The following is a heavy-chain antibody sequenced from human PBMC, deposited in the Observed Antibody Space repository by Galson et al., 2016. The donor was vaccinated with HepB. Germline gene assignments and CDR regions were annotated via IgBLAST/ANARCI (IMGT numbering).Heavy chain of an antibody. CDR2: IYSGGST. V-gene: IGHV3-53*01. D-gene: IGHD4-23*01. CDR3: AREHGGKRHVNWFLDL. Sequence: SLRLSCAASGFTVSSNYMSWVRQAPGKGLEWVSVIYSGGSTYYADSVKGRFTISRDTSKNTLYLQMNSLRAEDTAVYYCAREHGGKRHVNWFLDLWGRGAMVTVSS. J-gene: IGHJ2*01. CDR1: GFTVSSNY.